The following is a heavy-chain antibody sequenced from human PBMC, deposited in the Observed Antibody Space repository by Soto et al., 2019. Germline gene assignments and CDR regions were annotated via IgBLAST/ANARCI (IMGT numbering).Heavy chain of an antibody. CDR1: GGSISSYY. D-gene: IGHD4-17*01. V-gene: IGHV4-59*01. CDR3: ARDGRLRGFDAFDI. CDR2: IYYSGST. Sequence: SETLSLTCTVSGGSISSYYWSWIRQPPGKGLEWIGYIYYSGSTNYNPSLKSRVTISVDTSKNQFSLKLSSVTAADTAVYYCARDGRLRGFDAFDIWGQGTMVTVSS. J-gene: IGHJ3*02.